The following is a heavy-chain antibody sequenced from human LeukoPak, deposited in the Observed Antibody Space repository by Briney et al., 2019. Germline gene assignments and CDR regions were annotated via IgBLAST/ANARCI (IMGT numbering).Heavy chain of an antibody. CDR3: ARGTVTNYWYFDL. J-gene: IGHJ2*01. V-gene: IGHV4-4*07. CDR1: GGSISSYY. Sequence: PSETLSLTCTVSGGSISSYYWSWIRQPAGKGLEWIGRIYTSGSTNYNPSLKSRVTISVDKSKNQFSLKLSSVTAADTAVYYCARGTVTNYWYFDLWGRGTLVTASS. D-gene: IGHD4-11*01. CDR2: IYTSGST.